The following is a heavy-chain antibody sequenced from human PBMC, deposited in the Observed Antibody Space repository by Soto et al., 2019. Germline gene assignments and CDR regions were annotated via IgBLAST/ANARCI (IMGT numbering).Heavy chain of an antibody. J-gene: IGHJ5*02. CDR2: INAGNGNT. Sequence: ASVKLSFKASVYTFTSYATRWLRQAPGQRLEWMGSINAGNGNTKYSQKFQGRVTITRDTSASTAYMELRSLRSEDTAVYYCEREWIQLWFNWFDPWGQGTLVTVFS. CDR1: VYTFTSYA. D-gene: IGHD5-18*01. V-gene: IGHV1-3*01. CDR3: EREWIQLWFNWFDP.